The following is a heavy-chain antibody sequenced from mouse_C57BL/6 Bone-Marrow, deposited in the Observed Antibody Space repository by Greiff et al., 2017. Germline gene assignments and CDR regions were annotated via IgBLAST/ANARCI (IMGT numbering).Heavy chain of an antibody. D-gene: IGHD1-1*01. V-gene: IGHV5-6*01. CDR3: ARQGITTVKGDFDY. CDR2: ISSGGSYT. CDR1: GFTFSSYG. Sequence: EVKLMESGGDLVKPGGSLKLSCAASGFTFSSYGMSWVRQTPDKRLEWVATISSGGSYTYYPDSVKGRFTISRDNAKNTLYLQMSSLKSEDTAMYYCARQGITTVKGDFDYWGQGTTLTVSS. J-gene: IGHJ2*01.